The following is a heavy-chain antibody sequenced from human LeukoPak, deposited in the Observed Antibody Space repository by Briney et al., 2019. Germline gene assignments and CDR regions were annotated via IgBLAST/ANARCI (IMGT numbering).Heavy chain of an antibody. CDR2: ISSSSYI. Sequence: PGGSLRLSCAASGFTFSSYSMNWVRQAPGKGLEWVSSISSSSYIYYADSVKGRFTISRDNAKNSLYLQMNSLRAEDTAVYFCARGGGSRPNDAFDIWGQGTMVTVSS. V-gene: IGHV3-21*04. J-gene: IGHJ3*02. D-gene: IGHD2-15*01. CDR3: ARGGGSRPNDAFDI. CDR1: GFTFSSYS.